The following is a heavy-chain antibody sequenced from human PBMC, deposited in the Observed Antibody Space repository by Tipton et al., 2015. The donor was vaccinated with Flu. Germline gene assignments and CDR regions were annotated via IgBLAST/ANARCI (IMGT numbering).Heavy chain of an antibody. J-gene: IGHJ4*02. CDR1: GGSISSGSYY. D-gene: IGHD2/OR15-2a*01. V-gene: IGHV4-61*02. Sequence: TLSLTCTVSGGSISSGSYYWSWIRQPAGKGLEWIGRIYTSGSTNYNPSLKSRVSISVDTSNNRFSLNLTSVTAADTAVYYCARAEIGDFDHWGQGTLVTVSS. CDR3: ARAEIGDFDH. CDR2: IYTSGST.